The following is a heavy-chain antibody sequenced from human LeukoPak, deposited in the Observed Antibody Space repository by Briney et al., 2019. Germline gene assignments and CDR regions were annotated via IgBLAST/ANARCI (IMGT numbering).Heavy chain of an antibody. J-gene: IGHJ4*02. D-gene: IGHD4-4*01. CDR2: IYPGEGIYDTATT. V-gene: IGHV4-4*07. Sequence: SETLSLTCSVSGVSISAYYWSWIRQSAGNRLEWIGRIYPGEGIYDTATTSYNPSFKGRVTMSGDTSNNQLSLKLSSGTAADTGVYYCARDPTTVTTIFDSWGQGILVTVSS. CDR3: ARDPTTVTTIFDS. CDR1: GVSISAYY.